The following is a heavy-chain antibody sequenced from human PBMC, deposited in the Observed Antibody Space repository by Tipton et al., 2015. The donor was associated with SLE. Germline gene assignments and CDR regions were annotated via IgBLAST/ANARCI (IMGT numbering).Heavy chain of an antibody. CDR1: GGSIRTYY. J-gene: IGHJ4*02. CDR3: ARESRFNDYGDYGTFFDY. CDR2: IFYSGTT. V-gene: IGHV4-59*01. D-gene: IGHD4-17*01. Sequence: TLSLTCSVSGGSIRTYYWSWVRQPPGKGLEWIGYIFYSGTTNYNPSLKSRVTISLDTSKNQFSLQLTSVTAADTAVYYCARESRFNDYGDYGTFFDYWGQGTLVTVSS.